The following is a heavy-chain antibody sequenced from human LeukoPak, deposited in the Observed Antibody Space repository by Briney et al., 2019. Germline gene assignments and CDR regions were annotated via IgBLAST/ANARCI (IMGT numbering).Heavy chain of an antibody. CDR3: ARDRLGVEMSTINRFDY. CDR1: GFTFSSYT. CDR2: IITGSSYI. Sequence: GGSLLLSCAASGFTFSSYTMNWVRQAPGKGLEWVSSIITGSSYIYYANSVKGRFTISRDNAKNSLYLQMNSLRAEDTAVYYCARDRLGVEMSTINRFDYWGQGTLVAVSS. D-gene: IGHD5-24*01. J-gene: IGHJ4*02. V-gene: IGHV3-21*01.